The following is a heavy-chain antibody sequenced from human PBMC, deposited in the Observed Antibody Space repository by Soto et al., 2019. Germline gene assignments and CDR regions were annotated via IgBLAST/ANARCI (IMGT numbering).Heavy chain of an antibody. V-gene: IGHV3-30*18. CDR1: GFTFSSYG. CDR3: AKCDSDSRAFDI. D-gene: IGHD2-21*01. J-gene: IGHJ3*02. CDR2: MSYAGSNK. Sequence: SLRLSCAASGFTFSSYGMHWVRQAPGKGLEWVAVMSYAGSNKYYADSMKGRFTISRDNSKTTLYLQMNSLRAEDTAVYYCAKCDSDSRAFDIWGPGTMVTVSS.